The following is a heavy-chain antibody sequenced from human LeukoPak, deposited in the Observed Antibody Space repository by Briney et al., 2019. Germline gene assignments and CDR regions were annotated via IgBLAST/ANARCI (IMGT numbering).Heavy chain of an antibody. CDR2: IIPMFGTA. V-gene: IGHV1-69*05. D-gene: IGHD6-19*01. CDR3: ARDSSGWFDY. CDR1: GGTCGNYA. J-gene: IGHJ5*01. Sequence: GSGVTVSCQASGGTCGNYAVSCLRQTPGDLFEWMGGIIPMFGTANYAQKCQGRVTITTDESTSTAYMELSSLRSEDTAVYYCARDSSGWFDYWGQGTLVTVSS.